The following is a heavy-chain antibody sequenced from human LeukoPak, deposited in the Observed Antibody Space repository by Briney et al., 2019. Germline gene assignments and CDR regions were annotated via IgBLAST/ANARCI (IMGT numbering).Heavy chain of an antibody. J-gene: IGHJ4*02. CDR1: GGTFSSYA. CDR2: IIPIFGTA. CDR3: ARVTGLAMVRGYYFDY. V-gene: IGHV1-69*13. D-gene: IGHD3-10*01. Sequence: SVKVSCKASGGTFSSYAISWVRQAPGQGLEWMGGIIPIFGTANYAQKFQGRVTITADESTSTAYMELSSLRSEDTAVYYCARVTGLAMVRGYYFDYWGQGTLVTVSS.